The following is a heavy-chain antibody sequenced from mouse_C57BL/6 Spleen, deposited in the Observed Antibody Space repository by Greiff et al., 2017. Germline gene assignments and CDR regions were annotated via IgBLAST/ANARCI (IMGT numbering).Heavy chain of an antibody. Sequence: QVQLQQPGAELVRPGSSVKLSCKASGYTFTSYWMHWVKQRPIQGLEWIGNIDPSDSETHYNQKFKNKATLTVDKSSSTAYMQRLSLTAEDSAVYYCARATMVKDYFDYWGQGTTLTVSS. D-gene: IGHD2-2*01. CDR3: ARATMVKDYFDY. CDR1: GYTFTSYW. J-gene: IGHJ2*01. CDR2: IDPSDSET. V-gene: IGHV1-52*01.